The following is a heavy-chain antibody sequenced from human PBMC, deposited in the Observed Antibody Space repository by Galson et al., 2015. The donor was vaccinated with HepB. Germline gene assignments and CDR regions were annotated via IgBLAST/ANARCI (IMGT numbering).Heavy chain of an antibody. J-gene: IGHJ6*02. CDR1: GFTFSSYG. CDR3: AKVFLPTIFGVVIINYYGMDV. Sequence: SLRLSCAASGFTFSSYGMHWVRQAPGKGLEWVAVISYDGSNKYYADSVKGRFTISRDNSKNTLYLQMNSLRAEDTAVYYCAKVFLPTIFGVVIINYYGMDVWGQGTTVTVSS. CDR2: ISYDGSNK. V-gene: IGHV3-30*18. D-gene: IGHD3-3*01.